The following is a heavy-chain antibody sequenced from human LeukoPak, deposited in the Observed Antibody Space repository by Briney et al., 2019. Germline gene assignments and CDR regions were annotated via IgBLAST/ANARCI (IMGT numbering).Heavy chain of an antibody. V-gene: IGHV4-59*01. CDR3: ARIRSSISPFDY. CDR2: IYYSGST. CDR1: GGSISSYY. J-gene: IGHJ4*02. D-gene: IGHD2-2*01. Sequence: SGTLSLTCTVSGGSISSYYWSWIRQPAGKGLEWIGYIYYSGSTNYNPSLKSRVTISVDTSTNRFSLNLRSVTAADTAVYYCARIRSSISPFDYWGRGTLVTVSS.